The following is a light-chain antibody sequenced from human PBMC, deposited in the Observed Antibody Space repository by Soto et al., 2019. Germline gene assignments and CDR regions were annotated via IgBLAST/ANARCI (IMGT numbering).Light chain of an antibody. CDR2: KAS. CDR1: QSINNY. Sequence: DIQMTQSPSTLSASVGDRVTISCRASQSINNYLAWYKQKPGRAPEFLMYKASSLKNGVPLRFSGSGSGTQFTLTISSLQPDDFATYYCQQYNSYSPLTFGGGTKVHIK. J-gene: IGKJ4*01. V-gene: IGKV1-5*03. CDR3: QQYNSYSPLT.